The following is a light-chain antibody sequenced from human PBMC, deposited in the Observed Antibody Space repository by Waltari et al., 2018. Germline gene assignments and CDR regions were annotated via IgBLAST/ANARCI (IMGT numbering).Light chain of an antibody. CDR3: ALYMGSGIWV. CDR1: SGSVSTTSY. CDR2: KGN. J-gene: IGLJ3*02. V-gene: IGLV8-61*01. Sequence: QTVVTQEPSLSVSPGGTVTLTCTLSSGSVSTTSYATWYQQTPVQPPRTLWYKGNARSSGVPDRFSGSILGNKAALTITGAQADDESDYYCALYMGSGIWVFGGWTKLTVL.